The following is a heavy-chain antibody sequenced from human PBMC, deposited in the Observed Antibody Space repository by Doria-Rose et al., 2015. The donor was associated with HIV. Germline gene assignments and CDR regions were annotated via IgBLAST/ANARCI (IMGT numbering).Heavy chain of an antibody. CDR3: ARRTDYFDY. CDR2: ITAENGNT. J-gene: IGHJ4*02. Sequence: GLEWMGRITAENGNTKYAQKFQGRVTMTTDTSTSTAYMELRSLRSDDTALYYCARRTDYFDYWGQGTLVTVSS. V-gene: IGHV1-18*01.